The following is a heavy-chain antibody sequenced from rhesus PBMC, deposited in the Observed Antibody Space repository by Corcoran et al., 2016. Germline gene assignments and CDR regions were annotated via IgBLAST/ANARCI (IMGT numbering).Heavy chain of an antibody. CDR1: GGSISSGYYY. V-gene: IGHV4-122*02. D-gene: IGHD1-20*01. CDR3: ARAYSWNTPPGGYFDF. Sequence: QVQLQESGPGLVKPSETLSLTCAVSGGSISSGYYYWSWIRQPPGKGLEWIGYITYSGSTSYNPSLKSRVTISRDTSKNQFSLKLGAVTAADTAVYYCARAYSWNTPPGGYFDFWGQGALVTVSS. CDR2: ITYSGST. J-gene: IGHJ1*01.